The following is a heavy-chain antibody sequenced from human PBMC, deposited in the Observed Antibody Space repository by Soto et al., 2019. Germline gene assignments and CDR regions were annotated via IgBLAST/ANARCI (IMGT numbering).Heavy chain of an antibody. CDR3: VKGYCSRGSCRDFDY. J-gene: IGHJ4*02. CDR2: IVVGSGNT. CDR1: GFTFTSSA. V-gene: IGHV1-58*02. Sequence: SVKVSCKASGFTFTSSAMQWVRQARGQRLEWIGWIVVGSGNTNYAQKFQERVTITRDMSTSTAYMELSSLRSEDTAVYYCVKGYCSRGSCRDFDYWGQGTLVTVSS. D-gene: IGHD2-15*01.